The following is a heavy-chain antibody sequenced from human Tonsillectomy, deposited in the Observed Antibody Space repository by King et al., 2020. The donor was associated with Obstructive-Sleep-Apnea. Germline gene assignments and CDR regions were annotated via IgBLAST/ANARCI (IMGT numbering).Heavy chain of an antibody. CDR2: FDPEDGEK. Sequence: QLVQSGAEVKKPGASVKVSCKVSGYTLTELSMHWVRQAPGKGLEWMGGFDPEDGEKINAKKFKGRVTMTEDTSTDTAYMGLSSLRSEDTAVYYCATLYGSGMFYFDYWGQGTLVTVSS. CDR1: GYTLTELS. J-gene: IGHJ4*02. D-gene: IGHD3-10*01. V-gene: IGHV1-24*01. CDR3: ATLYGSGMFYFDY.